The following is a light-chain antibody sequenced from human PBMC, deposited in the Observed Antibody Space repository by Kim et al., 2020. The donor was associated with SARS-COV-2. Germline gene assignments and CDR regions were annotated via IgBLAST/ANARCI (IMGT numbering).Light chain of an antibody. CDR2: NVA. Sequence: PASISCMSSHSLPASDGIIFLISFHQRPGQSPPRLIFNVASRVSGVPPRFFGSGSGTDFSLLIIRVQAADVGVYYCLQHTHWPFTFGPGTKVDIK. V-gene: IGKV2-30*01. J-gene: IGKJ3*01. CDR1: HSLPASDGIIF. CDR3: LQHTHWPFT.